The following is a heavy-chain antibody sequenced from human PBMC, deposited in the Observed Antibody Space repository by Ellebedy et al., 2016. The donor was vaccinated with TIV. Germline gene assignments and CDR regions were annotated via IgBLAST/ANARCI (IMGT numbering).Heavy chain of an antibody. CDR3: AKDQEYFDYMDV. Sequence: GGSLRLXCAPSGFTFSDYKLHWVRQAPGKGLEWVSGISGRSGNTYYAAPVKGRFTISRDNSKNTLFLQVNSLRAEDTAVYYCAKDQEYFDYMDVWGKGTTVTVSS. CDR2: ISGRSGNT. CDR1: GFTFSDYK. V-gene: IGHV3-23*01. J-gene: IGHJ6*03.